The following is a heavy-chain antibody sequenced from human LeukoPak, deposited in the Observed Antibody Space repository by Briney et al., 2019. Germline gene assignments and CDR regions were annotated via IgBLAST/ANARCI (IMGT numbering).Heavy chain of an antibody. CDR1: GFTFSSYA. D-gene: IGHD5-24*01. CDR3: ARESRSGDGYNLDAFDI. J-gene: IGHJ3*02. V-gene: IGHV3-30*04. Sequence: GRSLRLSCAASGFTFSSYAMHWVRQAPGKGLEWVAVISYDGSNKYYADSVKGRFTISRDNSKNTLYLQMNSLRAEDTAVYHCARESRSGDGYNLDAFDIWGQGTMVTVSS. CDR2: ISYDGSNK.